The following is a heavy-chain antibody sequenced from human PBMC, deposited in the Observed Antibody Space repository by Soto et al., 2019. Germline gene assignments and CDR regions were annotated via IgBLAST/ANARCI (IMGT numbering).Heavy chain of an antibody. D-gene: IGHD3-22*01. CDR2: ISGSGGST. Sequence: GGSLRLSCAASGFTFSSYAMSWARQAPGKGLEWVPAISGSGGSTYYADSVKGRFTISRDNSKNTLYLQMNSLRAEDTAVYYCAKAYYDSSGYYPNWFDPWGQGTLVTVSS. V-gene: IGHV3-23*01. CDR1: GFTFSSYA. CDR3: AKAYYDSSGYYPNWFDP. J-gene: IGHJ5*02.